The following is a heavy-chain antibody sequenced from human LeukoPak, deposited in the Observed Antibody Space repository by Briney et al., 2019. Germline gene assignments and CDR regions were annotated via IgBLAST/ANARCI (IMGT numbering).Heavy chain of an antibody. CDR1: GYSISSGYY. J-gene: IGHJ4*02. V-gene: IGHV4-38-2*02. CDR3: ARIETHSSGWYDAFFDY. CDR2: IYHSGST. D-gene: IGHD6-19*01. Sequence: SETLSLTCTVSGYSISSGYYWGWIRQSPGKGLEWIGSIYHSGSTYYNPSLKSRVTISVDTSKNQFSLKLTSVTAADTAVYYCARIETHSSGWYDAFFDYWGQGTLVTV.